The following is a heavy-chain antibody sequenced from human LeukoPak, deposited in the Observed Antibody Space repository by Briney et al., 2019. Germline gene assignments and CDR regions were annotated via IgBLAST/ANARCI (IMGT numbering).Heavy chain of an antibody. CDR2: ISYDGSNK. J-gene: IGHJ4*02. CDR3: ARESGYSYIFDY. D-gene: IGHD5-18*01. Sequence: GGTLRLSCAASGFTFSSYAMHRARQAPGKGLEWVAVISYDGSNKYYADSVKGRFTISRDNSKNTLYLQMNSLRAEDTAVYYCARESGYSYIFDYWGQGTLVTVSS. CDR1: GFTFSSYA. V-gene: IGHV3-30*01.